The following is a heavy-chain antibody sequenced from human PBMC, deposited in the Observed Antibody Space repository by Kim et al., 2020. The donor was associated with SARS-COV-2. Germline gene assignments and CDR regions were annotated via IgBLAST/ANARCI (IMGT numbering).Heavy chain of an antibody. D-gene: IGHD3-9*01. V-gene: IGHV1-8*01. J-gene: IGHJ6*02. Sequence: ASVKVSCKASGYTFTSYDINWMRQATGQGLEWMGWMNPNSGNTGYAQKFQGRVTMTRNTSISTAYMELSSLRSEDTAVYYCARGGRGVLRYFDWLPNYYYYGMDVWGQGTTVTVSS. CDR3: ARGGRGVLRYFDWLPNYYYYGMDV. CDR2: MNPNSGNT. CDR1: GYTFTSYD.